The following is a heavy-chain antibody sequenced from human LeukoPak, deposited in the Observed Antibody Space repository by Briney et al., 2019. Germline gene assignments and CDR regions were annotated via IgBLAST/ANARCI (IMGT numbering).Heavy chain of an antibody. CDR3: ARDRRNYYYYGMDV. CDR1: GGSISIYY. J-gene: IGHJ6*02. V-gene: IGHV4-59*01. Sequence: PSETLSLTCTVSGGSISIYYWSWIRHPPGKGLEWIGYIYYSGSTNYSPSLKSRVTISVDTSKNQFSLKLSSVTAADTAVYYCARDRRNYYYYGMDVWGQGTTVTVSS. CDR2: IYYSGST.